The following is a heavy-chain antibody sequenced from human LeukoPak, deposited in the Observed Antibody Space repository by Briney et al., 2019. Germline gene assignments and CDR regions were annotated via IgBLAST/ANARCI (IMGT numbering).Heavy chain of an antibody. V-gene: IGHV1-2*02. CDR1: GYTFTGYY. CDR3: ATSSYSSVALDY. J-gene: IGHJ4*02. CDR2: INPNSGGT. Sequence: ASVKVSCKASGYTFTGYYMHWVRQAPGQGVEWMGWINPNSGGTNYAQKFQGRVTMTRDTSISTAYMELSRLRSDHTAVYYCATSSYSSVALDYWGQGTLVTVSS. D-gene: IGHD6-25*01.